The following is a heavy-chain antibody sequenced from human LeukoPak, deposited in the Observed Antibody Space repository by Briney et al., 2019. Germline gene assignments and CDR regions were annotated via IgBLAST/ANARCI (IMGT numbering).Heavy chain of an antibody. CDR1: GFTVSSNY. Sequence: PGGSLRLSCAASGFTVSSNYMSWVRRAPGKGLEWVSVIYSGGSTYYADSVKGRFTISRDNSKNTLYLQMNSLRAEDTAVYYCARPGQLARHYFDYWGQGTLVTVSS. V-gene: IGHV3-53*01. D-gene: IGHD6-13*01. CDR2: IYSGGST. CDR3: ARPGQLARHYFDY. J-gene: IGHJ4*02.